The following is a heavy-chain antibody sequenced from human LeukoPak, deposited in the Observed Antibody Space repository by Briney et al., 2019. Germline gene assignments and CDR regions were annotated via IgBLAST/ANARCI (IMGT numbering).Heavy chain of an antibody. Sequence: GSLLLSCAASGFTFSRYWMHWVRPAPGKGLVWVSCIKSDGSSTSTADSAKGRFTISRDNAKNTVYLQMNSLRAEDTAVYYCVRDNRSYNFDYWGQGTLVTVSS. CDR3: VRDNRSYNFDY. CDR2: IKSDGSST. D-gene: IGHD1-26*01. CDR1: GFTFSRYW. V-gene: IGHV3-74*01. J-gene: IGHJ4*02.